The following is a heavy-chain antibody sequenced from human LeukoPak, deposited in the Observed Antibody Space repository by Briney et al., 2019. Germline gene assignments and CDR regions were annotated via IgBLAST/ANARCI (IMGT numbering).Heavy chain of an antibody. CDR2: ISITSNTI. Sequence: PRGSPRLSCAASGFSFRDYEMNWVGQAPRKGLEWVSYISITSNTIHYADSVKGRFTISRDNTKNSLHLQMTRLRADDTAVYYCARGALDAYDSWGQETPDTVSS. D-gene: IGHD5-24*01. J-gene: IGHJ5*01. V-gene: IGHV3-48*03. CDR1: GFSFRDYE. CDR3: ARGALDAYDS.